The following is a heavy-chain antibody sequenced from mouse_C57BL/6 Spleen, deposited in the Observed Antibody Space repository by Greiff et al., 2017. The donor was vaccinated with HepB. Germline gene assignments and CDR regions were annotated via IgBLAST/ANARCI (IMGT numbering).Heavy chain of an antibody. D-gene: IGHD1-1*02. Sequence: VQLQQSGPELVKPGASVKISCKASGYAFSSSWMNWVKQRPGKGLEWIGRIYPGDGDTNYNGKFKGKATLTADKSSSTAYMQLSSLTSEDSAVYFCASGWGDYWGQGTTLTVSS. CDR2: IYPGDGDT. CDR1: GYAFSSSW. V-gene: IGHV1-82*01. CDR3: ASGWGDY. J-gene: IGHJ2*01.